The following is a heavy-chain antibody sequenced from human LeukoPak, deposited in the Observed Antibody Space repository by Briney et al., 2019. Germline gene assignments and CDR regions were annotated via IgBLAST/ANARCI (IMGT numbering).Heavy chain of an antibody. CDR3: AKGALRYFDWLLEN. V-gene: IGHV3-23*01. J-gene: IGHJ4*02. CDR1: GFSFISYA. D-gene: IGHD3-9*01. Sequence: PGGSLRLSCAASGFSFISYAMSWVRQAPRKGLEWVSAISGSGGSTYYADSVKGRFTISRDNSKNTLYLQMNSLRAEDTAVYYCAKGALRYFDWLLENWGQGTLVTVSS. CDR2: ISGSGGST.